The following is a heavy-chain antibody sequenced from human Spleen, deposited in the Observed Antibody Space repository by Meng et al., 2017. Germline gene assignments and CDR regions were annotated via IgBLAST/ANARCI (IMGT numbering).Heavy chain of an antibody. Sequence: WDPGPGQASGTLPLSFSVSDASDTRGGYYWNWIRHHRGTGLEWIGYIYYSGSTYYNSSPKSRVTITVDAYKNQFSVKLSSVTAADAAVYYCARDSPPSDFFWYFDLWGRGTLVTVSS. V-gene: IGHV4-31*03. CDR3: ARDSPPSDFFWYFDL. CDR1: DASDTRGGYY. D-gene: IGHD2-21*01. CDR2: IYYSGST. J-gene: IGHJ2*01.